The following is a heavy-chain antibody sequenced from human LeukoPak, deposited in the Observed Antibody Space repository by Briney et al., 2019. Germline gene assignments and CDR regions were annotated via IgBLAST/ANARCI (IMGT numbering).Heavy chain of an antibody. CDR2: TYYRSKWYN. J-gene: IGHJ4*02. CDR3: ARDQDYGSGSYYNAFDY. D-gene: IGHD3-10*01. Sequence: SQTLSLTCAISGDSVSSNSAAWNWIRQSPSRGLEWLGRTYYRSKWYNDYAVSVKSRITINPDTSKNQFSLQLNSVTPEDMAVYYCARDQDYGSGSYYNAFDYWGQGTLVTVSS. V-gene: IGHV6-1*01. CDR1: GDSVSSNSAA.